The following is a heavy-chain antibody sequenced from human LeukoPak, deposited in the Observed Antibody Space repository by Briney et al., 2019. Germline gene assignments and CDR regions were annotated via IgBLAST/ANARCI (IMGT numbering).Heavy chain of an antibody. J-gene: IGHJ6*02. CDR3: ARTKVVAAASGYSTLYSYYGMDV. Sequence: GGSLRLSCAASGFTFSSAWMNWVRQAPGKGLEWVGRIKNKGYGGKTDYATPVKGRFTISRDDSKDTLYLQMNSLKTEDTAVYYCARTKVVAAASGYSTLYSYYGMDVWGQGTTVTVSS. V-gene: IGHV3-15*07. CDR2: IKNKGYGGKT. CDR1: GFTFSSAW. D-gene: IGHD2-15*01.